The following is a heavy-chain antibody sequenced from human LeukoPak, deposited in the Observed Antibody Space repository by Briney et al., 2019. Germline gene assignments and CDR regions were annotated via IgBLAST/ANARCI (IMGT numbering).Heavy chain of an antibody. CDR1: GGTFSSYA. V-gene: IGHV1-69*04. CDR3: ARASDYYDSSGYYYFDY. D-gene: IGHD3-22*01. CDR2: IIPILGIA. J-gene: IGHJ4*02. Sequence: SVKVSCKASGGTFSSYAISWVRQAPGQGLEWMGRIIPILGIANYAQKFQGRVTITADKSTSTAYMELSSLRSEDTAVYYCARASDYYDSSGYYYFDYWGQGTLVTVSS.